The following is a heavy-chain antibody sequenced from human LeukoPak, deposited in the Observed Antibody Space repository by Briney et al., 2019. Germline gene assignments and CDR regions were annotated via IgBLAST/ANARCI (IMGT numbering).Heavy chain of an antibody. CDR2: ISAYNGNT. CDR1: GYTFTNYG. CDR3: ARDRGITMLVVGLFDY. J-gene: IGHJ4*02. D-gene: IGHD3-22*01. V-gene: IGHV1-18*01. Sequence: GASVNVSCKASGYTFTNYGISWVRQAPGQGLEWMGWISAYNGNTNYAQKLQGRVTMTTDTSTSTAYMELRSLRSDDTAVYYCARDRGITMLVVGLFDYWGQGTLVTVSS.